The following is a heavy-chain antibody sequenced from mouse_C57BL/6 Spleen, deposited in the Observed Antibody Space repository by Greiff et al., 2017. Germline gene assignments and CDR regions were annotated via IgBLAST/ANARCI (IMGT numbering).Heavy chain of an antibody. J-gene: IGHJ2*01. CDR3: TREGITTGLDS. D-gene: IGHD1-2*01. CDR1: GFTFSSYA. Sequence: EVQLVESGEGLVKPGGSLKLSCAASGFTFSSYAMSWVRQTPEKRLEWVAYISSGGDYIYYADTVKGRFTISSDNARNTLYLQMCSLKSEDTAMYYCTREGITTGLDSWGQGTTLTVSS. CDR2: ISSGGDYI. V-gene: IGHV5-9-1*02.